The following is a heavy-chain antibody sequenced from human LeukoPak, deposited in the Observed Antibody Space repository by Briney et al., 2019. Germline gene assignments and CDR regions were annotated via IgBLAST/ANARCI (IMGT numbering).Heavy chain of an antibody. D-gene: IGHD6-19*01. J-gene: IGHJ6*03. CDR3: ARRGAVAGTPYMDV. CDR1: GYSFTSYW. CDR2: IYPGDSDT. Sequence: GESLKIPCKGSGYSFTSYWIGWVRQLPGKGLEWKGIIYPGDSDTRYSPSFQGQVTISADKSINTAYLQWSSLKASDTAMYYCARRGAVAGTPYMDVWGKGTTVTVSS. V-gene: IGHV5-51*01.